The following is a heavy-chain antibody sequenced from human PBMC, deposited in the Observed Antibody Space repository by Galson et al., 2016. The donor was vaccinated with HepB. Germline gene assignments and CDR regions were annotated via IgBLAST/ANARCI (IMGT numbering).Heavy chain of an antibody. CDR3: ARSLPGAGDDY. CDR2: IIPIFDTA. CDR1: GGTFSSYA. J-gene: IGHJ4*02. D-gene: IGHD1-14*01. V-gene: IGHV1-69*13. Sequence: SVKVSCKASGGTFSSYAITWVRQAPGQGLEWMGGIIPIFDTANYAQKFQGRVTITADESTSTAYMELRSLRSEDTAVYYCARSLPGAGDDYWGQGTLVTVSS.